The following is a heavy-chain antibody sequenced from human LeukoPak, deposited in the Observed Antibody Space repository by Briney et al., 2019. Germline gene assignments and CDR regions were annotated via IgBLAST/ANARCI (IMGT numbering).Heavy chain of an antibody. CDR2: ISGSSTYT. Sequence: GGSLRLSCASSGFTFSDYYMSWIRQAPGKGLEWVSHISGSSTYTNYADSVKGRFTISRDNANNSLYLQMNSLRAEDTAVYYCAGYYYGSGSYNWFDPWGQGTLVTVSS. CDR1: GFTFSDYY. V-gene: IGHV3-11*06. CDR3: AGYYYGSGSYNWFDP. J-gene: IGHJ5*02. D-gene: IGHD3-10*01.